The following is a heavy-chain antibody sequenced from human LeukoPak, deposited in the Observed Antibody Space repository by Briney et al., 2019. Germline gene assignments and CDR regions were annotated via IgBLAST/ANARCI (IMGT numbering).Heavy chain of an antibody. V-gene: IGHV4-34*01. CDR3: ARVGGGSSGWYRYYYGMDV. CDR1: GGSFSGYY. Sequence: SETLSLTCAVYGGSFSGYYWSWIRQPPGKGLEWIGEINHSGSTNYNPSLKSRVTISVDTSKNQFSLKLSSVTAADTAVYYCARVGGGSSGWYRYYYGMDVWGQGTTVTVSS. J-gene: IGHJ6*02. D-gene: IGHD6-19*01. CDR2: INHSGST.